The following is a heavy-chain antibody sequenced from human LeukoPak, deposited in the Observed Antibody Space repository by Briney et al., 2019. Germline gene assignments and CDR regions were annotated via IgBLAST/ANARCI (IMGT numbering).Heavy chain of an antibody. J-gene: IGHJ6*02. V-gene: IGHV4-59*12. CDR2: IYHSGST. Sequence: PSETLSLTCSVSGGSITSYYWSWIRQPPGKGLEWIGYIYHSGSTNYNPSLKSRVTISVDTSKNQFSLQLRSVTAADTAVYYCARTDLRVRGPLYYYYYGMDVWGQGTTVTVSS. CDR3: ARTDLRVRGPLYYYYYGMDV. CDR1: GGSITSYY. D-gene: IGHD3-10*01.